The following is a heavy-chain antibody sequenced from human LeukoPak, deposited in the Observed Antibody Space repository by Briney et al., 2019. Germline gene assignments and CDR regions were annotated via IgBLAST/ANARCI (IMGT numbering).Heavy chain of an antibody. CDR2: INPNSGGT. V-gene: IGHV1-2*06. CDR3: ARDWGGSSYYYYMDV. J-gene: IGHJ6*03. Sequence: ASVKVSCKASGYTFTGYYMHWVRQAPGQGLEWMGRINPNSGGTNYAQKFQDRVTMTRDTSISTAYMELSRLRSDDTAVYYCARDWGGSSYYYYMDVWGKGTTVTVSS. CDR1: GYTFTGYY. D-gene: IGHD1-26*01.